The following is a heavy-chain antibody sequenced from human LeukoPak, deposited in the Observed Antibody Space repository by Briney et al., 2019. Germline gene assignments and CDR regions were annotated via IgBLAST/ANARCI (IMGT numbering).Heavy chain of an antibody. D-gene: IGHD4/OR15-4a*01. CDR1: GYTLTELS. J-gene: IGHJ6*03. CDR3: AAKPLRVLQDYYYYMDV. CDR2: FDPEDGET. Sequence: RASVKVSCKVSGYTLTELSMHWVRQAPGKGLEWMGGFDPEDGETIYAQKFQGRVTMTEDTSTDTAYMELSSLRSEDTAVYYCAAKPLRVLQDYYYYMDVWGKGTTVTVSS. V-gene: IGHV1-24*01.